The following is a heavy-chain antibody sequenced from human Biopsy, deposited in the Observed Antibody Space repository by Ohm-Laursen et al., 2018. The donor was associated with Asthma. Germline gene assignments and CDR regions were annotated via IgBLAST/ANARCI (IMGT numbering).Heavy chain of an antibody. Sequence: SSVKVSCKSLGGTFNTYVIGWVRQAPGQGLEWMGGINSVFGTTTYPQKFQDRVTITADDPTSTVYTELSSLRSEDTAVYYCARKAGSCISRTCYSLDFWGQGTLVTVSS. J-gene: IGHJ4*02. V-gene: IGHV1-69*01. D-gene: IGHD2-2*01. CDR2: INSVFGTT. CDR3: ARKAGSCISRTCYSLDF. CDR1: GGTFNTYV.